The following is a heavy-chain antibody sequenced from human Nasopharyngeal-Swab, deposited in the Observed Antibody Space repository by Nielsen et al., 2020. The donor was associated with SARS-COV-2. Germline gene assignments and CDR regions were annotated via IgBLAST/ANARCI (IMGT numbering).Heavy chain of an antibody. CDR2: ISSSSSYI. V-gene: IGHV3-21*01. CDR3: ARVGGVGALYYYGMDV. Sequence: GESLKISCAASGFTFSSYSMNWVRQAPGKGLEWVSSISSSSSYIYYADSVKGRFTISRDNAKNSLYLQMNSLRAEDTAVYYCARVGGVGALYYYGMDVWGQGTTVTVSS. CDR1: GFTFSSYS. D-gene: IGHD1-26*01. J-gene: IGHJ6*02.